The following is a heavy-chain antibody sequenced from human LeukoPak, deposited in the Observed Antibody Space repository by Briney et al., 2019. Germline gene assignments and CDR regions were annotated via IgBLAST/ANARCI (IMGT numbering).Heavy chain of an antibody. CDR1: GGSISSGDYY. J-gene: IGHJ4*02. Sequence: PSETLSLTCTVSGGSISSGDYYWRWIRQPPGKGLEWIGYIYYSGSTYYNPSLKSRVTISVDTSKNQFSLKLSSVTAADTAVYYCAVRIIPGGYYFDYWGQGTLVTVSS. CDR2: IYYSGST. V-gene: IGHV4-30-4*01. D-gene: IGHD3-16*01. CDR3: AVRIIPGGYYFDY.